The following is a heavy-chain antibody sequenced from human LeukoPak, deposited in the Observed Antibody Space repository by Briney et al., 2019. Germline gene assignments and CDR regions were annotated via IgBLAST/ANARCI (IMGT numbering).Heavy chain of an antibody. CDR2: IYPGDSDT. CDR3: AVGTPLVVPAVDNWFDP. V-gene: IGHV5-51*01. J-gene: IGHJ5*02. CDR1: GYSFTSYW. D-gene: IGHD2-2*01. Sequence: GESLKISCKGSGYSFTSYWIGWVRQMPGKGLEWMGIIYPGDSDTRYSPSFQGQVTISADKSISTAYLQWSSLKASDTAMYYCAVGTPLVVPAVDNWFDPWGQGTLVTVPS.